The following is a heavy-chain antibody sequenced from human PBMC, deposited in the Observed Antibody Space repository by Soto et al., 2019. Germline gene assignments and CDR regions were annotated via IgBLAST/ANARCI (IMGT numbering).Heavy chain of an antibody. J-gene: IGHJ6*02. Sequence: PGESQKISCKGSGDNFTSYWIGWVRQMPGKGLEWMGIIYPGDSDTRYSPSFQGQVTISADKSISTAYLQWSSLKASDTAMYYCARWDAQHIGSSPHYYYYGMDVWGQGTTVTVSS. CDR3: ARWDAQHIGSSPHYYYYGMDV. CDR1: GDNFTSYW. V-gene: IGHV5-51*01. CDR2: IYPGDSDT. D-gene: IGHD2-21*01.